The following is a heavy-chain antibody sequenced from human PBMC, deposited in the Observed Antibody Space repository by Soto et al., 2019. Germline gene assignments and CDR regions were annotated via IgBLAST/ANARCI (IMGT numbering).Heavy chain of an antibody. Sequence: PGGSLRLSCAASGFTVSTNYMSWVRQAPGKGLDWVSLIYSGGTTYYADSVRGRFTISRDNSKNTLYLQINSLRAEDTAVYYCARVAEFWSAYSNWYFDLWGRGTLVTVSS. CDR3: ARVAEFWSAYSNWYFDL. CDR2: IYSGGTT. V-gene: IGHV3-53*01. CDR1: GFTVSTNY. D-gene: IGHD3-3*01. J-gene: IGHJ2*01.